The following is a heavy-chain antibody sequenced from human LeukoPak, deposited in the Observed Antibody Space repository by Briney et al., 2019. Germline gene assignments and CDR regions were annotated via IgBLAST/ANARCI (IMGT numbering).Heavy chain of an antibody. CDR2: IIPTFGTA. V-gene: IGHV1-69*06. J-gene: IGHJ2*01. D-gene: IGHD2-2*02. CDR3: ARVPVVPAAIGLWYFDL. CDR1: GGTFSSYA. Sequence: SVKVSCKASGGTFSSYAISWVRQAPGQGLEWMGGIIPTFGTANYAQKFQGRVTITADKSTSTAYMELSSLRSEDTAVYYCARVPVVPAAIGLWYFDLWGRGTLVTVSS.